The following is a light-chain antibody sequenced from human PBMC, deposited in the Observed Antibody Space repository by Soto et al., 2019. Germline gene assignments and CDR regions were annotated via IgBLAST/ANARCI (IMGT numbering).Light chain of an antibody. CDR3: SSFAGTYTYV. J-gene: IGLJ1*01. V-gene: IGLV2-11*01. Sequence: QSVLTQPRSVSGSPGQSVTISCTGTSSDVGGYDYVSWYQQHPGKAPKLMIYDVGRRPSGVPDRFSGSKSGNTASLTISGLQAEDESEYYCSSFAGTYTYVFGTGTK. CDR1: SSDVGGYDY. CDR2: DVG.